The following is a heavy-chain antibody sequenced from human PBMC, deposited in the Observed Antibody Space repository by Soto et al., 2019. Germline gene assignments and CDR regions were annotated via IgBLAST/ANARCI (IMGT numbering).Heavy chain of an antibody. D-gene: IGHD3-9*01. J-gene: IGHJ4*02. CDR1: EFMFSSYA. V-gene: IGHV3-30-3*01. CDR3: ARTFDKITSYFDY. Sequence: PGGSLSLSCAASEFMFSSYAMHWIRQAPGEGLEWVAVISFDGNIIQYADSVKGRFIISRDNYKNTLYLQMNSLRGEDTAVYYCARTFDKITSYFDYWGQGTLVXV. CDR2: ISFDGNII.